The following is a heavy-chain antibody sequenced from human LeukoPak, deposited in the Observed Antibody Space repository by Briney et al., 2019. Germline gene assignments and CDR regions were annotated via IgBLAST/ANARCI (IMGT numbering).Heavy chain of an antibody. V-gene: IGHV5-51*01. Sequence: GESLKISRKDSGYSFSSYWIGWVRQMPGKGLEWMGIIYPGDSDTRYSPSFQGQVTISADKSISTAYLQWSSLKASDTAMYYCARAVSGYDSIFDYWGQGTLVTVSS. CDR2: IYPGDSDT. D-gene: IGHD5-12*01. J-gene: IGHJ4*02. CDR3: ARAVSGYDSIFDY. CDR1: GYSFSSYW.